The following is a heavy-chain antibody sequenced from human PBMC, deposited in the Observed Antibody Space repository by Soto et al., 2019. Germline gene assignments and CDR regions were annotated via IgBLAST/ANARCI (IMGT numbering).Heavy chain of an antibody. J-gene: IGHJ4*02. CDR3: ARSVHTYYYDSSGFYFDY. Sequence: SETLSLTCTVSADSISNYYWSWIRQPPGKGPEWIGYISYSGSAKYSPSLKSRVTISVDTSKNQFPLKLSSLTAADTAVYYCARSVHTYYYDSSGFYFDYWGQGTLVTVSS. CDR1: ADSISNYY. V-gene: IGHV4-59*01. D-gene: IGHD3-22*01. CDR2: ISYSGSA.